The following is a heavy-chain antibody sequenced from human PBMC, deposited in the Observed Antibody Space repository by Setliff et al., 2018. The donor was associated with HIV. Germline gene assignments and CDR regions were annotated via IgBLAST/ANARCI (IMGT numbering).Heavy chain of an antibody. CDR2: VNPNSGGT. J-gene: IGHJ4*02. D-gene: IGHD3-10*02. CDR3: ARVFGVRQAFGN. CDR1: GYTFTDYY. V-gene: IGHV1-2*02. Sequence: ASVKVSCKASGYTFTDYYIHWVRQAPGQGLQWMGWVNPNSGGTNSAQEFQGRVTMTRDTSISTAYMELTWLKPDDTAVYYCARVFGVRQAFGNWGQGTLVTVS.